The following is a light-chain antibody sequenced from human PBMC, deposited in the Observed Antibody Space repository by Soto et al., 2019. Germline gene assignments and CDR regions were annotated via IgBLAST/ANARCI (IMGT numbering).Light chain of an antibody. Sequence: QSVLTQPASVSGSRGQSITIACTGTSSDVGGYNYVSWYQQHPGKAPKLMIYDVSGRPSGVSYRFSGSKSGNTASLTISGLQAEDEADYYCSSYTSSNTRYVFGTGTKVTVL. J-gene: IGLJ1*01. V-gene: IGLV2-14*01. CDR3: SSYTSSNTRYV. CDR2: DVS. CDR1: SSDVGGYNY.